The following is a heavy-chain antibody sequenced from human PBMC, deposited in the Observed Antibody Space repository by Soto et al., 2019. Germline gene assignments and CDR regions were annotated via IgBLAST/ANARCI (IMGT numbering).Heavy chain of an antibody. CDR2: MNPNSGNT. Sequence: QVQLVQSGAEVKKHGASVKVSCKASGYTFTSYDINWVRKATGQGLEWVGWMNPNSGNTGYAQKFQGRVTMTRNTSISTAYMELSSLRSEDTAVYYCARAFDRKFSRAVAGGDWGQGTLVTVSS. CDR3: ARAFDRKFSRAVAGGD. CDR1: GYTFTSYD. D-gene: IGHD6-19*01. V-gene: IGHV1-8*01. J-gene: IGHJ4*02.